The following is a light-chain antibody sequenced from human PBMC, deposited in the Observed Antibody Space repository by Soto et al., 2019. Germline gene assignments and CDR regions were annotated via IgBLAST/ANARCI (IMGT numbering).Light chain of an antibody. CDR1: QTVRSN. J-gene: IGKJ4*01. Sequence: EVVMTQSPVTLSVSPGDRVTLSCRASQTVRSNLVWYQQKPGQAPRVLIHGASTRATGVPARFGGSRSGTEFTLTINSLQSEDFAVYYCQRYNNWPLTFGGGTKVDIK. CDR3: QRYNNWPLT. CDR2: GAS. V-gene: IGKV3-15*01.